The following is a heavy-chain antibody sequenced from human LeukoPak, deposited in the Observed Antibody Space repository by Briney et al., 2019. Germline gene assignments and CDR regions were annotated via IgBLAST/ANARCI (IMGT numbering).Heavy chain of an antibody. CDR3: ARDSLIFDY. CDR2: ISYDGSNK. CDR1: GFTFSSYA. V-gene: IGHV3-30-3*01. Sequence: GGSLRLSCAASGFTFSSYAMSWVRQAPGKGLEWVAVISYDGSNKYYADSVKGRFTISRDNSKNTLYLQMNSLRAEDTAVYYCARDSLIFDYWGQGTLVTVSS. J-gene: IGHJ4*02.